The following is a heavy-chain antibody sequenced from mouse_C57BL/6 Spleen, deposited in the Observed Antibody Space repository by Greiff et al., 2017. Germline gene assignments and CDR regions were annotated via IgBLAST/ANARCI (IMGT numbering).Heavy chain of an antibody. V-gene: IGHV5-16*01. D-gene: IGHD2-3*01. Sequence: EVQRVESEGGLVQPGSSMKLSCTASGFTFSDYYMAWVRQVPEKGLEWVANINYDGSSTYYLDSLKSRFIISRDNAKNILYLQMSSLKSEDTATYYCARVYDGYPFDYWGQGTTLTVSS. CDR3: ARVYDGYPFDY. CDR2: INYDGSST. J-gene: IGHJ2*01. CDR1: GFTFSDYY.